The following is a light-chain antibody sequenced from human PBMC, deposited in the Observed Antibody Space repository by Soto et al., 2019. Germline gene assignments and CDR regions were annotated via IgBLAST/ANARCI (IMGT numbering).Light chain of an antibody. J-gene: IGLJ3*02. CDR2: EFT. CDR1: SSDIGGYNY. Sequence: QSALTQPASVSGSPGQSITISCTGSSSDIGGYNYLSWHQHHPGKAPQLIIYEFTNRPSGVSNRFSGSKSGNTASLTISGLQAEDEADYYCSSYTSSGTLVFGGGTKLTVL. CDR3: SSYTSSGTLV. V-gene: IGLV2-14*01.